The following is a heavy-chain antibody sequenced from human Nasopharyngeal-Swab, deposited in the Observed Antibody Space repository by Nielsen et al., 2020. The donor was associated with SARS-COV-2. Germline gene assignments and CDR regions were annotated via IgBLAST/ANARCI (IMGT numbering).Heavy chain of an antibody. CDR3: AREARGVVAYYYYYGMDV. CDR2: ISSSGSTI. V-gene: IGHV3-48*03. D-gene: IGHD2-15*01. CDR1: GFTFSSYE. Sequence: GESLKISCAASGFTFSSYEMNWVRQAPGKGPEWVSYISSSGSTIYYADSVKGRFTISRDNAKNSLYLQMNSLRAEDTAVYYCAREARGVVAYYYYYGMDVWGQGTTVTVSS. J-gene: IGHJ6*02.